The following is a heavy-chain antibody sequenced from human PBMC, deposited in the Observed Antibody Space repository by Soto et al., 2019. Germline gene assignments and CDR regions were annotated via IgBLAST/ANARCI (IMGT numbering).Heavy chain of an antibody. Sequence: GGSLRLSCAASGFTFSNYAMNWVRQAPGKGLEWVSAISASGGATFYADSVKGRFTISRDNSKNTLYLQMNSLRAEHTAVYYCAKVAYTSGWHHFDFWGQGTLVTVSS. D-gene: IGHD6-25*01. CDR3: AKVAYTSGWHHFDF. CDR2: ISASGGAT. CDR1: GFTFSNYA. J-gene: IGHJ4*02. V-gene: IGHV3-23*01.